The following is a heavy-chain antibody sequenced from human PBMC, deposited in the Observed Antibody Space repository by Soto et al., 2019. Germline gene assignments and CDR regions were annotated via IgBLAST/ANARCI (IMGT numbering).Heavy chain of an antibody. Sequence: SVKVYCKVSGYTLTELSMHCVRQAPGKGLEWMGGFAPEDGETIYAQKFQGRVTMTEDRSTDTAYMELSSLRSEDTAVYYCATLPHRLGYCISTSCPDDYWGQGTLVTVSS. D-gene: IGHD2-2*01. CDR2: FAPEDGET. J-gene: IGHJ4*02. CDR1: GYTLTELS. CDR3: ATLPHRLGYCISTSCPDDY. V-gene: IGHV1-24*01.